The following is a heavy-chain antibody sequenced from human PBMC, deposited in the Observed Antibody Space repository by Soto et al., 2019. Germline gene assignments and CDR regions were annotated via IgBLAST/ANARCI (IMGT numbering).Heavy chain of an antibody. CDR1: GFTFSSYS. CDR2: ISSSSSTI. J-gene: IGHJ3*02. Sequence: GGFLRLSCAASGFTFSSYSMNWVRQAPGKGLEWVSYISSSSSTIYYADSVKGRFTISRDNAKNSLYLQMNSLRAEDTAVYYCARERGAGYCSGGSCYSGAFDIWGQGTMVTVSS. V-gene: IGHV3-48*01. CDR3: ARERGAGYCSGGSCYSGAFDI. D-gene: IGHD2-15*01.